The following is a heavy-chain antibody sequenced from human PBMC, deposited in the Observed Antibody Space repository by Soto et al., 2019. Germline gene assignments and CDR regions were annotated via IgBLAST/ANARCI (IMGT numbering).Heavy chain of an antibody. CDR1: GFSLNNYW. CDR2: IYRDGTT. V-gene: IGHV3-74*01. D-gene: IGHD5-18*01. CDR3: MRGNTGYGNFDY. Sequence: LXLSCAVSGFSLNNYWMHWVRQRPGKGLVWVARIYRDGTTSYADSVKGRFTISRDNAKNTVSLQMNSLKDEDTAVYYCMRGNTGYGNFDYWGQGTLVTVSS. J-gene: IGHJ4*02.